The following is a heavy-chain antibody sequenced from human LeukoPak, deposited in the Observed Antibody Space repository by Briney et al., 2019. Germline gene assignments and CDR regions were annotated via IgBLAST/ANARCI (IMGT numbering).Heavy chain of an antibody. CDR2: ISAYNGNT. CDR3: ARDPSSSILEWPVDY. V-gene: IGHV1-18*01. J-gene: IGHJ4*02. Sequence: GASVKVSCKASGYTFTSYGISWVRQAPGQGLEWMGWISAYNGNTNYAQKLQGRVTVTTDTSTSTAYMELRSLRSDDTAVYYCARDPSSSILEWPVDYWGQGTLVTVSS. CDR1: GYTFTSYG. D-gene: IGHD3-3*01.